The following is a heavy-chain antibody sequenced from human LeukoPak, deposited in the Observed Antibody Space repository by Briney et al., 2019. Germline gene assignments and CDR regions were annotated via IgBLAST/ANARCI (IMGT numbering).Heavy chain of an antibody. V-gene: IGHV1-18*01. J-gene: IGHJ6*03. CDR3: ARQLLEWSGSYYSYYYMDV. CDR2: ISAYNGHT. D-gene: IGHD3-3*01. Sequence: GASVKVSRKASGYTFTKYGISWVRQAPGQGLEWMGYISAYNGHTQFAQKFQGRLTMTTDTSTTTAYMELRSLRSDDTAVYYCARQLLEWSGSYYSYYYMDVWGKGTTLTVSS. CDR1: GYTFTKYG.